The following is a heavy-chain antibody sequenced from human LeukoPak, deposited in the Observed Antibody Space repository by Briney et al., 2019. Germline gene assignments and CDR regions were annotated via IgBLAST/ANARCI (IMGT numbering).Heavy chain of an antibody. Sequence: SSGTLSLTCTVSGGSISSSSYYWGWIRQPPGKGLEWIGSIYYSGSTYYNPSLKSRVTISVDTSKNQFSLKLSSVTAADTAVYYCARLWLRLYYMDVWGKGTTVTVSS. CDR2: IYYSGST. CDR1: GGSISSSSYY. V-gene: IGHV4-39*01. CDR3: ARLWLRLYYMDV. J-gene: IGHJ6*03. D-gene: IGHD5-12*01.